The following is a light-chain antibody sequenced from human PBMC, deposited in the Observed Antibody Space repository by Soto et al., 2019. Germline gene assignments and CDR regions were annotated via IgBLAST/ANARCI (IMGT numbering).Light chain of an antibody. J-gene: IGKJ3*01. CDR2: DAS. CDR1: QSISRW. V-gene: IGKV1-33*01. CDR3: QQYDNLPAFT. Sequence: DIQMTQSPSTLSASVGDRIIITCRASQSISRWLAWYQQKPGKAPKLLIYDASNLQSGVPSRFSGSGSGTDFTFTITSLQPEDIATYYCQQYDNLPAFTFGPGTKVDIK.